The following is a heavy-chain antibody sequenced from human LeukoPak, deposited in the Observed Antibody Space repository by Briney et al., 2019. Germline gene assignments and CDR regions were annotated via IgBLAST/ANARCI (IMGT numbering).Heavy chain of an antibody. D-gene: IGHD3-22*01. J-gene: IGHJ4*02. V-gene: IGHV3-21*01. CDR3: ARRGYYDSSGYDY. Sequence: PGGSLRLSCAASGFSLSSYWMTWVRQAPGKGLEWVSSISASSTDIYYADSVKGRFTISRDNAKNSLYLQINSLRAEDTAIYYCARRGYYDSSGYDYWGQGTLVTVSS. CDR1: GFSLSSYW. CDR2: ISASSTDI.